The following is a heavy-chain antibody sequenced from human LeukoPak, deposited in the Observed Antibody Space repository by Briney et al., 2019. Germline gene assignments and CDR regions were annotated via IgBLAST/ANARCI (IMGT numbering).Heavy chain of an antibody. CDR2: IYPRDSDT. CDR1: GFSFTNHW. J-gene: IGHJ4*02. V-gene: IGHV5-51*01. CDR3: AGARHGDYRWDY. D-gene: IGHD4-17*01. Sequence: GESLKISCKTSGFSFTNHWIDWVRQMPGKGLEWMGTIYPRDSDTRYSPSFQGQVTISADKSISTAYLQWSGLKASDTAMYYCAGARHGDYRWDYWGQGTLVTVSS.